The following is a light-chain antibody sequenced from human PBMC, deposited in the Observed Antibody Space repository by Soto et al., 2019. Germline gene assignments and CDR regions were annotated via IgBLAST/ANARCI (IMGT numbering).Light chain of an antibody. Sequence: EIVLTQSPGTLSLSPGEGATLSCRASQSVSSSYIAWYQQRPGQTPSLLIYGASTRATGIPDRFSGSGSGTHFTLTISRLEPGDFAVYYCQQYNNWLITFGQGTRLEIK. CDR2: GAS. J-gene: IGKJ5*01. V-gene: IGKV3-20*01. CDR3: QQYNNWLIT. CDR1: QSVSSSY.